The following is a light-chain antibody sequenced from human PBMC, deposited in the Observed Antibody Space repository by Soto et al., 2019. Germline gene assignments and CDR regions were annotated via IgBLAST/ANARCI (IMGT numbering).Light chain of an antibody. V-gene: IGKV3D-15*01. J-gene: IGKJ4*01. CDR3: QQYNNCPGT. CDR1: QSINSG. Sequence: EIVMTQSPATLSGSAGEINSLSCRASQSINSGVAWYQQKSGQTPKLLIHGASTMDTGIAARFSGSGSGTDFTLTSSRLQSEDFATYYCQQYNNCPGTFGGGTQVAIK. CDR2: GAS.